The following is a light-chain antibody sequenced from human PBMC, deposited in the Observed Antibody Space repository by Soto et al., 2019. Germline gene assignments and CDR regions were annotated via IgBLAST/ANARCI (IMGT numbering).Light chain of an antibody. CDR2: GAS. Sequence: EIVLTQSPDTLSLSPGERATLSCRASQSVSSNSLAWYQQKPGQAPRLLIYGASSTATGSPDRLSGSGSGTDFTLTISRLEPEDFAVYYCQLYGRSTMYTLGQGTRLEIK. V-gene: IGKV3-20*01. CDR3: QLYGRSTMYT. CDR1: QSVSSNS. J-gene: IGKJ2*01.